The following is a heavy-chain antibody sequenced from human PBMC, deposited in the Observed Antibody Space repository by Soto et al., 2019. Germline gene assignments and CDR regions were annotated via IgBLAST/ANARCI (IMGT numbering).Heavy chain of an antibody. D-gene: IGHD6-13*01. J-gene: IGHJ4*02. Sequence: QITLKESGPSLVKPTQTLTLTCTFSGFSLTTNGVGVGWIRQSPGEALEWLALIYWDDEKRYSPSLKSKLTITKDTSKNQVVLTMTNTDSVDTATYYCAYCGYYSSSWFPDYWGQGTLVTVSS. CDR3: AYCGYYSSSWFPDY. CDR1: GFSLTTNGVG. CDR2: IYWDDEK. V-gene: IGHV2-5*02.